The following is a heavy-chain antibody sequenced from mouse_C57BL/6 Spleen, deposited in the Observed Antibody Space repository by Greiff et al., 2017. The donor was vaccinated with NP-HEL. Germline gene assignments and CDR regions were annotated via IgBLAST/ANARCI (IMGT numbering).Heavy chain of an antibody. CDR1: GKKRRRQG. CDR3: ARGTVVADYAMDY. Sequence: QNGAESVKPGASVPLSCKASGKKRRRQGRKGGKKRGGEGRERRGERERGDRQTNYNPKFKGKATLTVDTSSSTAYMQLSSLTSEDSAVYYCARGTVVADYAMDYWGQGTSVTVSS. J-gene: IGHJ4*01. CDR2: RERGDRQT. D-gene: IGHD1-1*01. V-gene: IGHV1-50*01.